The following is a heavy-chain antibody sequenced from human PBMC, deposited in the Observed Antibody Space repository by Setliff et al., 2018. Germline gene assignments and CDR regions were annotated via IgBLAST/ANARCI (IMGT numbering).Heavy chain of an antibody. J-gene: IGHJ3*02. D-gene: IGHD3-22*01. V-gene: IGHV1-18*01. CDR3: ARDLDYQYYYETSGRDAFDI. Sequence: ASVKVSCKASGYSFTSFGISWVRQAPGQGLGWMGWISGSTDNTNYAQKFRGRVTLTKDTSTNTKYMELRSLRSDDTAMYYCARDLDYQYYYETSGRDAFDIWGLGTRVTVSS. CDR1: GYSFTSFG. CDR2: ISGSTDNT.